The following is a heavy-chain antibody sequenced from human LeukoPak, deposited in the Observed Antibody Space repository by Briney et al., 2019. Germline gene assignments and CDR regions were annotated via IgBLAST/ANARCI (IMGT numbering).Heavy chain of an antibody. Sequence: ASVKVSCKASGYTFIRYYMYWVRQAPGQGLEWMGIINPSGGSTSYAQKFQGRLTMTRDTSTRTVYMELSSLRSEDTAVYYCARGTDYQLPLLDCWGQGTLVTVSS. V-gene: IGHV1-46*01. J-gene: IGHJ4*02. D-gene: IGHD2-2*01. CDR2: INPSGGST. CDR1: GYTFIRYY. CDR3: ARGTDYQLPLLDC.